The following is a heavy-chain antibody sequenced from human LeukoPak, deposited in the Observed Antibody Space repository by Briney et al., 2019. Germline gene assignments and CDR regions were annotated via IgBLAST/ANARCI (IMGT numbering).Heavy chain of an antibody. J-gene: IGHJ5*02. CDR3: ARDIAGATLGGWFDP. Sequence: ASVKVSCKASGYTFTNYDINCVRQAAGQGLEWMGWMNPNSGSAAYAQKFQGRVTITRNTSITTAYMDLSSLTSEDTAVYYCARDIAGATLGGWFDPWGQGTLVTVSS. CDR2: MNPNSGSA. D-gene: IGHD1-1*01. V-gene: IGHV1-8*03. CDR1: GYTFTNYD.